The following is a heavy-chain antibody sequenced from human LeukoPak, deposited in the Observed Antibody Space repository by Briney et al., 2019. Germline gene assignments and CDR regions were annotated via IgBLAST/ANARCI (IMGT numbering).Heavy chain of an antibody. CDR1: GGSISSTTYY. Sequence: SETLSLTCTVSGGSISSTTYYWGWIRQPPGKGLQWIGSISYSGSTHFSPSLKSRVTISMDTSKNQFSLKLSSVTAADTAVYYCARDHGSSSAPDYWGQGTLVTVSS. D-gene: IGHD6-13*01. CDR2: ISYSGST. V-gene: IGHV4-39*07. J-gene: IGHJ4*02. CDR3: ARDHGSSSAPDY.